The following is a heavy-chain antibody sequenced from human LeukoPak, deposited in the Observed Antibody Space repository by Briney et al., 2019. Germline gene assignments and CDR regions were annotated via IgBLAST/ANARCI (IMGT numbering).Heavy chain of an antibody. Sequence: SETLSLTCTVSDGSISSYYWSWIRQPPGKGLEWIGYIYYSGSTNYNPSLKSRVTISVDTSKNQFSLKLSSVTAADTAVYYCAIQDCSGGSCFKNPSFDYWGQGTLVTVSS. D-gene: IGHD2-15*01. CDR1: DGSISSYY. CDR2: IYYSGST. V-gene: IGHV4-59*01. CDR3: AIQDCSGGSCFKNPSFDY. J-gene: IGHJ4*02.